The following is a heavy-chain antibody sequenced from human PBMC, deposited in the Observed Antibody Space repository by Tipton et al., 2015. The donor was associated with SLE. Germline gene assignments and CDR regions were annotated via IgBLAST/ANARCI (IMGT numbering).Heavy chain of an antibody. J-gene: IGHJ4*02. Sequence: SLRLSCAASGFTFSSYGMHWVRQAPGKGLEWVAVMWHDGGNKYYADSVKGRFTISRDNSKNTLYLQMNSLRAEDTAIYYCARAYTHGYDAFDSWGQGTQVTVSS. V-gene: IGHV3-33*08. CDR1: GFTFSSYG. D-gene: IGHD5-18*01. CDR3: ARAYTHGYDAFDS. CDR2: MWHDGGNK.